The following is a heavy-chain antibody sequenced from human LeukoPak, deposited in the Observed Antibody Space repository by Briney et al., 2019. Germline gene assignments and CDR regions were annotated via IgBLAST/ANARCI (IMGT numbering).Heavy chain of an antibody. CDR1: VYTLTSYG. V-gene: IGHV1-18*01. CDR3: ARWVGSGWYGDH. CDR2: ITGYTGNT. Sequence: ASVKVSCKPSVYTLTSYGICWVRQAPRQGLEWMGWITGYTGNTNYAQKMQGRVTMNTDTSTSTAYMELRSLRSDDTAVYYCARWVGSGWYGDHWGQGTLVTVSS. J-gene: IGHJ5*02. D-gene: IGHD6-19*01.